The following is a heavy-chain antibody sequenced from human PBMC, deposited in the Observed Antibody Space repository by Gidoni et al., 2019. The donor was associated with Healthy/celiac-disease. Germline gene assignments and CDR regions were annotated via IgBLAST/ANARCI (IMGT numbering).Heavy chain of an antibody. J-gene: IGHJ4*02. CDR3: ARRSGIAVAGFDY. Sequence: VTISVDTSKNQFSLKLSSVTAADTAVYYCARRSGIAVAGFDYWGQGTLVTVSS. V-gene: IGHV4-39*01. D-gene: IGHD6-19*01.